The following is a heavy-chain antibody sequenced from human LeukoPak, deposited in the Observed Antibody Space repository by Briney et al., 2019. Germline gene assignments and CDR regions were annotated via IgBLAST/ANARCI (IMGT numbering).Heavy chain of an antibody. D-gene: IGHD5-18*01. CDR3: ARPNTAMETGYFDY. CDR1: GYSFTNYW. V-gene: IGHV5-51*01. CDR2: IFPGDSDT. Sequence: GESLKISCKGSGYSFTNYWIGWVRQMPGKGLEWMGIIFPGDSDTRYNPSFQGQVTISADKSISTAYLQWSSLKASDTAMYYCARPNTAMETGYFDYWGQGTLVTVSS. J-gene: IGHJ4*02.